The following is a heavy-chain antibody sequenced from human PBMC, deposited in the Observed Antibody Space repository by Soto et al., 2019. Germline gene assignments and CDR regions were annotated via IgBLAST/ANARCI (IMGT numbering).Heavy chain of an antibody. CDR2: ISYDGSNK. CDR3: ARDLGYSGYEDLVY. CDR1: GFTFSSYA. Sequence: TGGSLRLSCAASGFTFSSYAMHWVRQAPGKGLEWVAVISYDGSNKYYADSVKGRFTISRDNSKNTLYLQMNSLRAEDTAVYYCARDLGYSGYEDLVYWGQGTLVTVSS. J-gene: IGHJ4*02. V-gene: IGHV3-30-3*01. D-gene: IGHD5-12*01.